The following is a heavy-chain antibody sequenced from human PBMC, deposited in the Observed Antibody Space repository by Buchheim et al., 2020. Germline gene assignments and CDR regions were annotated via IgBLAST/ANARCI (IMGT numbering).Heavy chain of an antibody. V-gene: IGHV3-74*01. J-gene: IGHJ6*02. D-gene: IGHD2-15*01. CDR3: ARVPAHCSGGSCAPYYYYYGMEV. CDR2: INSDGSST. Sequence: EVQLVESGGGLVQPGGSLRLSCAASGFTFSSYWMHWVRQAPGKGLVWVSRINSDGSSTSYADSVKGRFTISRDNAKNTLYLQMNSLRAEDTAVYYCARVPAHCSGGSCAPYYYYYGMEVWGQGT. CDR1: GFTFSSYW.